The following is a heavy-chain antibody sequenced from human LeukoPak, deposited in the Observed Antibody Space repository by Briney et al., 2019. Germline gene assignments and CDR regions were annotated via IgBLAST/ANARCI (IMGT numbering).Heavy chain of an antibody. D-gene: IGHD7-27*01. CDR3: ERAGDY. CDR1: GFTFSNYY. V-gene: IGHV3-21*06. CDR2: ISGTSSYI. Sequence: PGGSLRLSCAASGFTFSNYYMNWVRQAPGKGLEWISSISGTSSYIFYANSLKGRFIVSTDNAKNSLFLQMNRLTAEDTAVYYCERAGDYWGQGTLVTVSS. J-gene: IGHJ4*02.